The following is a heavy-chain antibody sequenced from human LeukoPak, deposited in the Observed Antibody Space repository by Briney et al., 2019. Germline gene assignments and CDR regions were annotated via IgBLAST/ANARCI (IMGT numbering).Heavy chain of an antibody. CDR2: ISSSGSTI. J-gene: IGHJ6*03. Sequence: GGSLRLSCAASGFTFSSYEMNWVRQAPGKGLEWVSYISSSGSTIYYADSVKGRFTISRDNAKNSLYLQMNSLRAEDTAVYYCARDMQLGRYYYMDVWGKGTTVTISS. D-gene: IGHD6-13*01. V-gene: IGHV3-48*03. CDR1: GFTFSSYE. CDR3: ARDMQLGRYYYMDV.